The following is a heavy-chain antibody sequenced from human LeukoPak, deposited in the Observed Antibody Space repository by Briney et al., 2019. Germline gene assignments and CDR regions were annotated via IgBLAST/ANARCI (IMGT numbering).Heavy chain of an antibody. V-gene: IGHV5-51*01. J-gene: IGHJ4*02. D-gene: IGHD5-12*01. CDR2: IYPGDSDT. CDR1: GYTFTSYW. CDR3: ARQGETYSGYDFDY. Sequence: GESLKISCNASGYTFTSYWIGWLRQLARKGLEWMGIIYPGDSDTTYSPSFQGQVTISDDKSIITAYLQWSSLKASDTAMYYCARQGETYSGYDFDYWGQGTLVTVSS.